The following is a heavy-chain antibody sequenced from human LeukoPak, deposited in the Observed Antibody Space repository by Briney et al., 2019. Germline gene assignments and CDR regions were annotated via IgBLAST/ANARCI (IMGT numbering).Heavy chain of an antibody. D-gene: IGHD3-22*01. Sequence: SVKVSCKASGGTFSSYAISWVRQAPGQGLEWMGGIIPIFGTANYAQKFQGRVTITADESTSTAYMELSSLRSEDTAVYYCARGTDDYYDSRIDYWGQGTLVTVSS. V-gene: IGHV1-69*13. CDR3: ARGTDDYYDSRIDY. CDR2: IIPIFGTA. J-gene: IGHJ4*02. CDR1: GGTFSSYA.